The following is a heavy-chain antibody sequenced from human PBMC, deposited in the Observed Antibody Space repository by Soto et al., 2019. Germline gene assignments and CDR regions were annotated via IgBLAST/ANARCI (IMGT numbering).Heavy chain of an antibody. J-gene: IGHJ3*02. V-gene: IGHV1-3*01. CDR2: INAGNGNT. CDR3: ARPRESYYDSSGYPRDGAFDI. D-gene: IGHD3-22*01. Sequence: ASVKVSCKASGYTFTSSAMHWVRQAPGQRLEWMGWINAGNGNTKYSQKFQGRVTITADESTSTAYMELSSLRSEDTAVYYCARPRESYYDSSGYPRDGAFDIWGQGTMVTVSS. CDR1: GYTFTSSA.